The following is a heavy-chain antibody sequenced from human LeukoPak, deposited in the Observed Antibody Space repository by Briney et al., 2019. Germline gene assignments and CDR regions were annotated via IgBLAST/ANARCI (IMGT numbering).Heavy chain of an antibody. CDR2: IYYSGST. CDR3: AREALVWGYYYYGMDV. Sequence: PSETLSLTCTVSGGSISSGGYYWSWIRQHPGKGLEWIGYIYYSGSTYYNPSLKSRVTISVDTSKNQFSLKLSSVTAADTAVYYCAREALVWGYYYYGMDVWGKGTTVTVSS. D-gene: IGHD6-13*01. J-gene: IGHJ6*04. CDR1: GGSISSGGYY. V-gene: IGHV4-31*03.